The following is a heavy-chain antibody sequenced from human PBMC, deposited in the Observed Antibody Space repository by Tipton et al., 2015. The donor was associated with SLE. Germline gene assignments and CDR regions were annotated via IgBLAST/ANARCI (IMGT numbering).Heavy chain of an antibody. CDR3: ARYITMIVVGEAFDI. Sequence: TLSLTCAVYGGSFSGYYWSWIRQPPGKGLEWIGEINHSGSTNYNPSLKSRVTISVDTSKNQFSLKLSSVTAADTAVYYCARYITMIVVGEAFDIWGQGTMVTVSS. CDR2: INHSGST. J-gene: IGHJ3*02. D-gene: IGHD3-22*01. V-gene: IGHV4-34*01. CDR1: GGSFSGYY.